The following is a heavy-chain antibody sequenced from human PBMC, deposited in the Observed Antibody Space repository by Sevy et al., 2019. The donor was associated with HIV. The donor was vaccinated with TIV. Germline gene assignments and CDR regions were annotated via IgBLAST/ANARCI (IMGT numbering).Heavy chain of an antibody. CDR1: GFTVSGNY. CDR3: ARDRYYDASGYYYYYYGMDV. V-gene: IGHV3-66*01. Sequence: GGSLRLSCEASGFTVSGNYMAWVRLAPGKGLEWVSLIDSGGSTYYADSVKGRFTISRDNAKNTLYLQMNPLRAEDTVVYFGARDRYYDASGYYYYYYGMDVWGQGTTVTVSS. D-gene: IGHD3-22*01. CDR2: IDSGGST. J-gene: IGHJ6*02.